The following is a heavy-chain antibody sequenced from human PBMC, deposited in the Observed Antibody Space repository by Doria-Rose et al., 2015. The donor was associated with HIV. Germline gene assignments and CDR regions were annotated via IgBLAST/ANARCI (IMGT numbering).Heavy chain of an antibody. D-gene: IGHD3-10*01. V-gene: IGHV3-48*03. CDR3: AGPLWGGNSSH. Sequence: VQLVQSGGGWVQPGGSLRLSCAVSGFTFSSYEMNWVRQAPGTGLEWISYISITASSIFYGESVKGRFTVSRDNAKRTLYLDMTSLRVDDTATYFCAGPLWGGNSSHWGQGALVTVSS. CDR1: GFTFSSYE. J-gene: IGHJ1*01. CDR2: ISITASSI.